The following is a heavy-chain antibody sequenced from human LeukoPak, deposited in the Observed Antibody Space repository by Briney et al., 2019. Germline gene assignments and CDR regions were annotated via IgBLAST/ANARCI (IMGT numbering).Heavy chain of an antibody. V-gene: IGHV3-21*01. D-gene: IGHD1-1*01. CDR3: ARDRSTGTTDY. CDR1: GFTFSSCS. Sequence: GGSLRLSCAASGFTFSSCSMNWVRQAPGKGLEWVSSISSSSYIYYADSVKGRFTISRDNAKNSLYLQMNSLRAEDTAVYYCARDRSTGTTDYWGQGTLVTVSS. J-gene: IGHJ4*02. CDR2: ISSSSYI.